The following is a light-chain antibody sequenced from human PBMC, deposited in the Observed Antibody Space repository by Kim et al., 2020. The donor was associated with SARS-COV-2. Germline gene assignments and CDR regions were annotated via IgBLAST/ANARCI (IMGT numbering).Light chain of an antibody. V-gene: IGKV1-16*02. CDR1: QGITIQ. J-gene: IGKJ4*01. CDR3: QQYNSYPLA. Sequence: ASVVDIVTITCRASQGITIQLVLFQHKPGKAPKSLIFAASNLDSGVPSEFSGSLSGTDFTLTIYSLQPEDVATDYCQQYNSYPLAVGGRTKVDIK. CDR2: AAS.